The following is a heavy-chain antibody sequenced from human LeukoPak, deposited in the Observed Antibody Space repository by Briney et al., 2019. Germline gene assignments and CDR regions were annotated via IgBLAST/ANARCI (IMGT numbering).Heavy chain of an antibody. D-gene: IGHD3-22*01. CDR1: GGSISSYY. CDR3: ARDTQNYYDSSGYHGT. V-gene: IGHV4-59*01. Sequence: SETLSLTCTVSGGSISSYYWSWIRQPPGKGLEWIGYIYYSGSTNYNPSLKSRVTISVDTSKNQFSLKLSSVTAADTAVYYCARDTQNYYDSSGYHGTWGQGTLVTVSS. J-gene: IGHJ5*02. CDR2: IYYSGST.